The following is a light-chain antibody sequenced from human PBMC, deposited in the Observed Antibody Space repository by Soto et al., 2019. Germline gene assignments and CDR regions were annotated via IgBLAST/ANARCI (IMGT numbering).Light chain of an antibody. CDR3: QQYGSSYT. J-gene: IGKJ3*01. Sequence: EIVLTPSPGTLSLSPGERATLSCRASQSVRSNYLAWYQQQPGQAPRLLIYGTSARATGIPDRFSGSGSGTDFTLTISRLEPEDFAVYYCQQYGSSYTFGPGTKVEI. CDR2: GTS. V-gene: IGKV3-20*01. CDR1: QSVRSNY.